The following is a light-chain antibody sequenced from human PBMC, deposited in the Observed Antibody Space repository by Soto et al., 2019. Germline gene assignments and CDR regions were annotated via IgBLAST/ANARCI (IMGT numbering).Light chain of an antibody. CDR3: SSYAGSNNYV. J-gene: IGLJ1*01. V-gene: IGLV2-8*01. CDR1: SSYVGSYNY. Sequence: LPEPRSVNGSTGQYVTIPCTGSSSYVGSYNYVSWYRQQPGKAPKLMIYEVTKRPSGVPDRFSGSRSGNTASLTVSGLQAEHEADYYWSSYAGSNNYVFGTGTTVTV. CDR2: EVT.